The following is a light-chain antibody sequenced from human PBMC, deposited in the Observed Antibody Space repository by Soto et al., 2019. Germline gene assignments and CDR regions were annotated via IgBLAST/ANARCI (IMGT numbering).Light chain of an antibody. Sequence: DIQMTQSPSSLSASVQNRVIITCRTSQSIASYLNWYQQKPGKAPRLLIYAASSLQSGVPSRFRGSGSATDFTLTTSTLPLADFATYYCDQTYITPWTFGQGTKVEIE. CDR3: DQTYITPWT. V-gene: IGKV1-39*01. J-gene: IGKJ1*01. CDR2: AAS. CDR1: QSIASY.